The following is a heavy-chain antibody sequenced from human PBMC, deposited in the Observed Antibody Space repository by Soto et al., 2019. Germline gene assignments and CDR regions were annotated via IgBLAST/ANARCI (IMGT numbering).Heavy chain of an antibody. V-gene: IGHV1-69*01. CDR2: VSPPFRTS. J-gene: IGHJ6*02. Sequence: QVQLVKSGAEVKKPGSSVKVSCKTSGVSFNNNGIGWVRQAPGHGLEWMGGVSPPFRTSNYARKFQGTISITADACTGTVNMELSSLTSEDTAQYYCARVLYYGSGSYSPYGMDVWGQGTTVTVSS. CDR3: ARVLYYGSGSYSPYGMDV. D-gene: IGHD3-10*01. CDR1: GVSFNNNG.